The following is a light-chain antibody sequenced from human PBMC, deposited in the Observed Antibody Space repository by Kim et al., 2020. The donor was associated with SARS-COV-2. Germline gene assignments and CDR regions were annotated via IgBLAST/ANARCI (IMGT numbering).Light chain of an antibody. CDR1: QSLLYSSNNKSY. CDR2: WAS. CDR3: QQYYFTPL. V-gene: IGKV4-1*01. J-gene: IGKJ3*01. Sequence: DIVMTQSPDSLAVSLGERATINCKSSQSLLYSSNNKSYLAWYQQKAGQPPKLLIYWASTRESGIPDRFSGSGSGTDFTLTISSLQAEDGAVYYCQQYYFTPLFGPGTKVDIK.